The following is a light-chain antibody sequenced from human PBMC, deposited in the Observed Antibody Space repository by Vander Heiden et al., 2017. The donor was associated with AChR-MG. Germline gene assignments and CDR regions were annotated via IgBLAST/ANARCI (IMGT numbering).Light chain of an antibody. CDR3: QQRSNWPPQFT. Sequence: EIVLTQSPATLSLSPRQRATLPCRASQSVSSYLAWYQQKPGQAPRLLIYDASNRATGIPARFSGSGSGTDFTLTISSLAPEDFAVYYCQQRSNWPPQFTFGPGTKVDIK. CDR2: DAS. CDR1: QSVSSY. V-gene: IGKV3-11*01. J-gene: IGKJ3*01.